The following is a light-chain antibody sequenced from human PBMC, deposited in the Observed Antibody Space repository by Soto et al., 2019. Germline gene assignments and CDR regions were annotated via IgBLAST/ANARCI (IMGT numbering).Light chain of an antibody. V-gene: IGLV2-8*01. J-gene: IGLJ1*01. CDR2: EVS. CDR1: SSDVGGYNY. Sequence: QSALPQPSSASGSPGQSVTISCTGTSSDVGGYNYVSWYQQHPGKAPKLMIYEVSKRPSGVPDRFSGSKSGNTASLTVSGLQAEDEAYYYCSSYAGSNNYVFGTGTKVTVL. CDR3: SSYAGSNNYV.